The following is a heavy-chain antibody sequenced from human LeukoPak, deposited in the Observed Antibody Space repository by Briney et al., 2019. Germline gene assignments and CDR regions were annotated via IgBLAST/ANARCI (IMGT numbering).Heavy chain of an antibody. CDR1: GGTFSSYA. V-gene: IGHV1-69*13. J-gene: IGHJ6*02. Sequence: SVKVSCKASGGTFSSYAISWVRQAPGQGLEWMGGIIPIFGTANYAQKFQGRVTITADESTSTAYMELSSLRSEDTAVYYCARDHDDILTGYSTYYYYGMDVWGQGTTVTVSS. CDR3: ARDHDDILTGYSTYYYYGMDV. CDR2: IIPIFGTA. D-gene: IGHD3-9*01.